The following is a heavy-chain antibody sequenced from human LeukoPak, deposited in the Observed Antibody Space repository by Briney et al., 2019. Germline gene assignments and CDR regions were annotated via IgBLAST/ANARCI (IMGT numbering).Heavy chain of an antibody. CDR3: ARVNTYSSGWSSDC. D-gene: IGHD6-19*01. Sequence: ASVKVSCKASGYTFTGYYMHWVRQAPGQGLEWMGWINPNSGGTNYAQKFQGRVTMTRDTSISTAYMELSRLRSDDTAVYYCARVNTYSSGWSSDCWGQGTLVTVSS. CDR1: GYTFTGYY. CDR2: INPNSGGT. J-gene: IGHJ4*02. V-gene: IGHV1-2*02.